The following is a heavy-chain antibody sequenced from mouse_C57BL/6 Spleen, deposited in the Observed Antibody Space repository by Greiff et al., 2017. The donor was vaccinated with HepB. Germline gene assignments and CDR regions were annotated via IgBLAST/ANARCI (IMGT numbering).Heavy chain of an antibody. CDR2: IDPSDSYT. D-gene: IGHD1-1*01. CDR1: GYTFTSYW. Sequence: QVQLQQPGAELVMPGASVKLSCKASGYTFTSYWMHWVKQRPGQGLEWIGEIDPSDSYTNYNQKFKGKSTLTVDKSSSTAYMQLSSLTSEDSAVYYCARYGSSYSYWGQGTTLTVSS. V-gene: IGHV1-69*01. CDR3: ARYGSSYSY. J-gene: IGHJ2*01.